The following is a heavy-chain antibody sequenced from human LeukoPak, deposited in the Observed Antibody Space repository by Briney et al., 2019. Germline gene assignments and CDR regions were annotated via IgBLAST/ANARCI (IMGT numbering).Heavy chain of an antibody. V-gene: IGHV4-4*07. CDR2: MYSGGSA. J-gene: IGHJ4*02. Sequence: PSETLSLTCTVSGDSISGYSWNWIRQPAGKGLEWIGRMYSGGSAKYNPFLMSRVTMSVDTSKKQFSLKLTSPTAADTAVYYCARASSGSFYYSDYWGQGTLVTVSS. CDR1: GDSISGYS. D-gene: IGHD3-22*01. CDR3: ARASSGSFYYSDY.